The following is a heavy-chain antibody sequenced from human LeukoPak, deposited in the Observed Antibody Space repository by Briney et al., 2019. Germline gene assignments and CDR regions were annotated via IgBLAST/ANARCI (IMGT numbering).Heavy chain of an antibody. D-gene: IGHD5-18*01. CDR1: GFTFDDYA. Sequence: GGSLRLSCAASGFTFDDYAMHWVRQTSGKGLEWVSLIRGDGGNIYYADSVKGRFTISRDNSKNSLYLQMNSLRTEDTALYYCAKDRVGGYSYNNWFDPWGQGTLVTVSS. CDR3: AKDRVGGYSYNNWFDP. V-gene: IGHV3-43*02. CDR2: IRGDGGNI. J-gene: IGHJ5*02.